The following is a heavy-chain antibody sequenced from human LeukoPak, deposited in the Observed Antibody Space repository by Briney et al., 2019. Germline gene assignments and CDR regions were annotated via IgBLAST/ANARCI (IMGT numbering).Heavy chain of an antibody. Sequence: GESLKISCKGSGYSFTSYWIGWVRQMPGKGLEWMGIIYPGDSDTRYSPSFQGQVTISADKAISTAYLQRSSLRAEDTAMYYCARVRGKAMTKGGYYFDHWGRGTLVTVSS. CDR1: GYSFTSYW. D-gene: IGHD5-18*01. V-gene: IGHV5-51*01. CDR3: ARVRGKAMTKGGYYFDH. J-gene: IGHJ4*02. CDR2: IYPGDSDT.